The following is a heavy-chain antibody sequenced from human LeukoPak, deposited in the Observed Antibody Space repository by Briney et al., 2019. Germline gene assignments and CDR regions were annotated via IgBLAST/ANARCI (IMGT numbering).Heavy chain of an antibody. CDR1: GYTFTSYD. Sequence: ASVTVSCKASGYTFTSYDINWVRQATGQGLEWMGWMNPKRGNTASAQKFPGRVNMTRNTSISTAYMELSSLRSEDTAVYYCARGRRIVATISYYYYMDVWGKGTTVTVSS. D-gene: IGHD5-12*01. V-gene: IGHV1-8*01. CDR3: ARGRRIVATISYYYYMDV. CDR2: MNPKRGNT. J-gene: IGHJ6*03.